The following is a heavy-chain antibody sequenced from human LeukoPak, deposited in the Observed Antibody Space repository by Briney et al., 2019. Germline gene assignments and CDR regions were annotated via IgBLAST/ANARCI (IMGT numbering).Heavy chain of an antibody. CDR1: GYTFTSYG. CDR3: ATDSTLGNKITHWFFDL. V-gene: IGHV1-18*01. D-gene: IGHD2-2*01. CDR2: ISAYNGNT. J-gene: IGHJ2*01. Sequence: ASVKVSCKASGYTFTSYGISWVRQAPGQGLEWMGWISAYNGNTNYAQKLQGRVTMTTDTSTSTAYMELRSLRSDDTAVYFCATDSTLGNKITHWFFDLWGRGTLVTVSS.